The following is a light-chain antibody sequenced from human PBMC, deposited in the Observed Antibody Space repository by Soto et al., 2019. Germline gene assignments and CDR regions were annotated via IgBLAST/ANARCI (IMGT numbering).Light chain of an antibody. CDR2: AAS. CDR1: QGIRNN. Sequence: TKMTHSQSSLLPSLGNRVPITCRASQGIRNNLGWYQQKPGKAPKRLIYAASSLQSGVPSRFSGSGSGTEFTLTISSLQPEDFATYYCLQHNSYPYTFGQGTKLEIK. V-gene: IGKV1-17*01. CDR3: LQHNSYPYT. J-gene: IGKJ2*01.